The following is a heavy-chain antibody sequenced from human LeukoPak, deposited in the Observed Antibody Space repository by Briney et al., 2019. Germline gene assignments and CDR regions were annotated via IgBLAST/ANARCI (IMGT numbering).Heavy chain of an antibody. J-gene: IGHJ4*02. CDR3: ARDYSGSYYLFSYFDY. CDR1: GFTFSSYS. V-gene: IGHV3-48*01. Sequence: GGSLRLSCAASGFTFSSYSMNWVRQAPGKGLEWVSYISSSSSTIYYADSVKGRFTISRDNAKNSLYLQMNSLRAEDTAVYYCARDYSGSYYLFSYFDYWGQGTLVTVSS. CDR2: ISSSSSTI. D-gene: IGHD1-26*01.